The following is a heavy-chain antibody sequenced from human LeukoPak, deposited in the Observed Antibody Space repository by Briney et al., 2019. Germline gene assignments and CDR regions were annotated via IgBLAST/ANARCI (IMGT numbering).Heavy chain of an antibody. D-gene: IGHD3-22*01. CDR1: GFTFSSYG. J-gene: IGHJ3*02. Sequence: PGGSLRLSCAASGFTFSSYGMHWVRQAPGKGLEWVAVISYDGSNKYYADSVKGRFAISRDNSKNTLYLQMNSLRAEDTAVYYCAKHGTYYYDSSGYYPPGFVIPPNAFDIWGQGTMVTVSS. CDR2: ISYDGSNK. CDR3: AKHGTYYYDSSGYYPPGFVIPPNAFDI. V-gene: IGHV3-30*18.